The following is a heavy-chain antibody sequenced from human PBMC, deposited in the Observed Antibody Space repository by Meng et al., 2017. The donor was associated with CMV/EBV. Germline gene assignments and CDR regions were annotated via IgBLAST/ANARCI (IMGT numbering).Heavy chain of an antibody. Sequence: GSLRLSCAVYGGSFSGYYWSWIRQPPGKGLEWIGEINHSGSTNYNPSLKSRVTISVDTSKNQFSLKLSSVTAADTAVYYCARDLGDLDYWGPDAFDIWGQGTMVTVSS. V-gene: IGHV4-34*01. D-gene: IGHD7-27*01. J-gene: IGHJ3*02. CDR2: INHSGST. CDR1: GGSFSGYY. CDR3: ARDLGDLDYWGPDAFDI.